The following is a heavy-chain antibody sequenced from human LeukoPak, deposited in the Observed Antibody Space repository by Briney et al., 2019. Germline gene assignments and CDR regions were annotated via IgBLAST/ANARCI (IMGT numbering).Heavy chain of an antibody. D-gene: IGHD3-10*01. CDR1: GFTFSSYA. V-gene: IGHV3-30*03. Sequence: GGSLRLSCAASGFTFSSYAMHWVRQAPGKGLEWVAVISYDGSNKYYADSVKGRFTISRDNAKNSLYLQMNSLRAEDTALYYCARDREDLWFGESRYYFDYWGQGTLVTVSS. CDR2: ISYDGSNK. J-gene: IGHJ4*02. CDR3: ARDREDLWFGESRYYFDY.